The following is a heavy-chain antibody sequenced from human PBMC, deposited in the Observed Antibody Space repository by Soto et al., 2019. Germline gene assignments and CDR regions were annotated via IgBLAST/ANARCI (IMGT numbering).Heavy chain of an antibody. J-gene: IGHJ4*02. CDR1: GGSISSGDYY. D-gene: IGHD3-10*01. Sequence: QVQLQESGPGLVKPSQTLSLTCTVSGGSISSGDYYWSWIRQPPGKGREWIGYIYYSGSTYYNPSLKSRVTISVDTSKNQFSLKLSSVTAADTAVYYCARVAATMVRGAMGNYFDYWGQGTLVTVSS. CDR3: ARVAATMVRGAMGNYFDY. V-gene: IGHV4-30-4*01. CDR2: IYYSGST.